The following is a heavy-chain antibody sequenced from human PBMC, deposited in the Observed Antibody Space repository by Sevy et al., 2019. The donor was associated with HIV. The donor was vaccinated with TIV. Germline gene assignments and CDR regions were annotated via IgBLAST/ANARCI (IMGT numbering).Heavy chain of an antibody. CDR1: GGTFSSYA. Sequence: ASVKVSCKASGGTFSSYAISWVRQAPGQGLEWMGGIIPIFGTANYAQKFQGRVTITADGSTSTAYMELSSLRSEDTAVYYCARVGIVLMVYATYGMDVWGQGTTVTVSS. CDR3: ARVGIVLMVYATYGMDV. V-gene: IGHV1-69*13. D-gene: IGHD2-8*01. CDR2: IIPIFGTA. J-gene: IGHJ6*02.